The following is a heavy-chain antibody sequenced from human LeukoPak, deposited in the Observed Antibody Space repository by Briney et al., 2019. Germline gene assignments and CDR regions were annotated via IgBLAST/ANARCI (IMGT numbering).Heavy chain of an antibody. V-gene: IGHV3-23*01. CDR3: AKGLGVTTDFDY. D-gene: IGHD1-26*01. CDR1: GFTFRNYA. CDR2: VRGSGITT. Sequence: GGSLRLSCAASGFTFRNYAMSWVRQAPGKGLEWVATVRGSGITTFYADSVKGRFTISRDNSKNTLYLQMYSLRAEDTAVYYCAKGLGVTTDFDYWGQGTLVTVSS. J-gene: IGHJ4*02.